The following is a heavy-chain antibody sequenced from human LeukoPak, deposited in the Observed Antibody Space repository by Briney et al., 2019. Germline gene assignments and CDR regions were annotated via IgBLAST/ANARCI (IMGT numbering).Heavy chain of an antibody. CDR3: ARHTKYYDILTGYLDY. V-gene: IGHV4-59*08. D-gene: IGHD3-9*01. CDR1: GGSISSYY. Sequence: SETLSLTCTVSGGSISSYYWSWIRQPPGKGLEWIGYIYYSGSTNYNPSLKSRVTISVDTSKNQFSLKLSSVTAADTAVYYCARHTKYYDILTGYLDYWGQGTLVTVSS. CDR2: IYYSGST. J-gene: IGHJ4*02.